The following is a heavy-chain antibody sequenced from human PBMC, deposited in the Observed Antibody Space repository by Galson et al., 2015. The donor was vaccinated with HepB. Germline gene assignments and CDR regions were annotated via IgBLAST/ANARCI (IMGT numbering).Heavy chain of an antibody. CDR3: ARSAVPVARGYYYYYGMDV. V-gene: IGHV5-51*01. J-gene: IGHJ6*02. D-gene: IGHD2-2*01. CDR2: IYPGDSYT. CDR1: GYRFTNYW. Sequence: SGAEVKKPGESLKISCKGSGYRFTNYWIVRVRQMPGKGLEWMGIIYPGDSYTTYSPSFQGQVTISADKSINTAYLQWSSLKTSDTALYYWARSAVPVARGYYYYYGMDVWGQGTTVTVSS.